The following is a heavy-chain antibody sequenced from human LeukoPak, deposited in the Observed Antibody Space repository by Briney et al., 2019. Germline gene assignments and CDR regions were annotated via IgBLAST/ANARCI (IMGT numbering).Heavy chain of an antibody. CDR3: AKDDASSGYNFDF. V-gene: IGHV3-23*01. CDR2: ISGSGGST. Sequence: GGSLRLSCAASGFTFSSYAMSWVRQAPGKGLEWVSAISGSGGSTYYADSVKGRFTLSRDNSKSTLFLQMSSLRAEDTAVYYCAKDDASSGYNFDFWGQGTLVTVSS. CDR1: GFTFSSYA. D-gene: IGHD3-22*01. J-gene: IGHJ4*02.